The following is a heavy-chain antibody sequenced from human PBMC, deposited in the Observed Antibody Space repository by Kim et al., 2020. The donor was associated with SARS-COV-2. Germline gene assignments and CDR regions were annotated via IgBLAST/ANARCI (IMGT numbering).Heavy chain of an antibody. CDR3: ARRPVGSGYSDAFDV. Sequence: QKYNAGVTMTSDTSTSTVYMELSSLRSEDTAVYYCARRPVGSGYSDAFDVWGQGTMVTVSS. J-gene: IGHJ3*01. D-gene: IGHD3-22*01. V-gene: IGHV1-46*01.